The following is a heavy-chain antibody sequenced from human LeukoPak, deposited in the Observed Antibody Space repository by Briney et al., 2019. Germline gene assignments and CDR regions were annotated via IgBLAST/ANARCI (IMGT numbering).Heavy chain of an antibody. Sequence: SQTLSLTCTVSGGSISSGSYYWSWIRQPAGKGLEWIGRIYTSGSTNYNPSLKSRVTISVDTSKNQFSLKLSSVTAADTAVYYCARAEGSGYYYDSSGYHALFIWGQGTLVTVSS. D-gene: IGHD3-22*01. J-gene: IGHJ4*02. CDR3: ARAEGSGYYYDSSGYHALFI. V-gene: IGHV4-61*02. CDR1: GGSISSGSYY. CDR2: IYTSGST.